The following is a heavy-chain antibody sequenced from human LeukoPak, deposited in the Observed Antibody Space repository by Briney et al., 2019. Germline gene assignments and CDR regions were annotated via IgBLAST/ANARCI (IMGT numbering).Heavy chain of an antibody. V-gene: IGHV4-59*01. CDR3: ARGHSSGYSQGGGWFDP. CDR2: IYYTGST. J-gene: IGHJ5*02. CDR1: GGSISSYY. D-gene: IGHD3-22*01. Sequence: PSETLSLTCTVSGGSISSYYWSWIRQPPGKGLEWTGYIYYTGSTGSNPSLKSRVTISIDTSKNQFSLRLSSVTAADTAVYYCARGHSSGYSQGGGWFDPWGQGTLVTVSS.